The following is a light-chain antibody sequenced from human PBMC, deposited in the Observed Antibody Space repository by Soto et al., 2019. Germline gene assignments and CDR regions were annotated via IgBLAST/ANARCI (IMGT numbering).Light chain of an antibody. CDR2: ATS. CDR3: QQLRSYPQT. CDR1: QGISGY. J-gene: IGKJ1*01. V-gene: IGKV1-9*01. Sequence: DIHMTQSPSTLSASVGDRVTITCRASQGISGYLAWYQQRPGKAPKLLIYATSTLLSGVPSKFSGSGSGTEFTLTISGLQPEDSATYYCQQLRSYPQTFGRGTKVDI.